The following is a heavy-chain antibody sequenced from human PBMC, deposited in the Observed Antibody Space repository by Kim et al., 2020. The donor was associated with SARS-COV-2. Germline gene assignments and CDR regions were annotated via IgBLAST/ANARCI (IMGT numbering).Heavy chain of an antibody. CDR2: ISYDGSNK. D-gene: IGHD3-22*01. V-gene: IGHV3-30*18. J-gene: IGHJ3*02. CDR3: AKESRVVITTDAFDI. Sequence: WGSLRLSCAASGFTFSSYGMHWVRQAPGKGLEWVAVISYDGSNKYYADSVKGRFTISRDNSKNTLYLQMNSLRAEDTAVYYCAKESRVVITTDAFDIWGQGTMVTVSS. CDR1: GFTFSSYG.